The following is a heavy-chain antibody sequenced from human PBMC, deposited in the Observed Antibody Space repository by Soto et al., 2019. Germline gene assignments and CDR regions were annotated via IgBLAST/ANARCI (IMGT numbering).Heavy chain of an antibody. CDR2: VYYTGST. V-gene: IGHV4-59*01. Sequence: GPGPFSTSETLSLTCSVSGGSISGSYWSWIQQSPGKGLEWLGYVYYTGSTNYSPSLRSRVSISVDTSKNEFSLRLSSVTAADTAVYFCARSVAVPGAHIDYWGQGTQVTVSS. CDR1: GGSISGSY. D-gene: IGHD6-19*01. J-gene: IGHJ4*02. CDR3: ARSVAVPGAHIDY.